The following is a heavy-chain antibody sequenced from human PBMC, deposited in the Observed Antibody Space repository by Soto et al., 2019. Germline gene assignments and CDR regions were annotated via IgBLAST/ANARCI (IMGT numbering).Heavy chain of an antibody. V-gene: IGHV1-3*01. Sequence: ASVKVSCKASGYTFTSYSMHWVRQAPGQRLEWMGWINAGNGNTKYSQKFQGRVTITRDTSASTAYMELSSLRSEDTAVYYCARDPGQGLRYFDWLLSSRPDAFDIWGQGTMVTVSS. J-gene: IGHJ3*02. CDR2: INAGNGNT. D-gene: IGHD3-9*01. CDR3: ARDPGQGLRYFDWLLSSRPDAFDI. CDR1: GYTFTSYS.